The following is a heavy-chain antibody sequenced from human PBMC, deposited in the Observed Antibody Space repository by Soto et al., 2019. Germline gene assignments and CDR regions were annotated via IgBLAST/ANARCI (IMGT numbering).Heavy chain of an antibody. J-gene: IGHJ5*02. CDR2: INTGNGNT. D-gene: IGHD5-12*01. V-gene: IGHV1-3*04. CDR1: GNTSTTYA. CDR3: ARAISGYVT. Sequence: QVQLVQSGAEVKKPGASVKVSCKASGNTSTTYAIHWVRQAPGQGLEWMGWINTGNGNTRYSQRFLGRVSLTTDTSASTASMDLSSLTSEDTAVYYCARAISGYVTWGQGTLITVSS.